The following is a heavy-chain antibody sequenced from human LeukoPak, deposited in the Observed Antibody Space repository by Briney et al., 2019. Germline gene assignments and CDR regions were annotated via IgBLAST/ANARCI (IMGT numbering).Heavy chain of an antibody. CDR2: ICGVGVGA. CDR1: GFTITTYA. D-gene: IGHD3-10*01. Sequence: GGCLLLSCAASGFTITTYAMSWVRQAPGKGLECVSTICGVGVGAYYADSVKGLFTISRDNSNNTLYLQMNSLRAEDTAVYYCAKADYYAFDSWGQGTLVTVSA. CDR3: AKADYYAFDS. V-gene: IGHV3-23*01. J-gene: IGHJ4*02.